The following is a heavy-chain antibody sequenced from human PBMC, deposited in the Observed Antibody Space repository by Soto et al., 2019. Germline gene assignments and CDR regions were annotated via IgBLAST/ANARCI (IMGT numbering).Heavy chain of an antibody. CDR1: GFTFSSYA. Sequence: GGSLRLSCAASGFTFSSYAMHWVRQAPGKGLEWVAVISYDGSNKYYADSVKGRFTISRDNSKNTLYLQMNSLRAEDTAVYYCARDNQEQLATFDYWGQGTLVTVSS. V-gene: IGHV3-30-3*01. CDR2: ISYDGSNK. CDR3: ARDNQEQLATFDY. D-gene: IGHD6-13*01. J-gene: IGHJ4*02.